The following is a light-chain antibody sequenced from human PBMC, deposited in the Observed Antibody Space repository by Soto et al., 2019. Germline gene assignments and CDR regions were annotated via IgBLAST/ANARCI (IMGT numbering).Light chain of an antibody. CDR2: GPS. Sequence: EIVLTQSPGTLSLSPGERATLSCRASQSVSSSFLAWYQQKPGQAPRLLIYGPSSRATGIPDRFSGSGSGTDFTLTISRLEPEDFAVYYCQQYGSFWTFGQGTKVEIK. CDR3: QQYGSFWT. J-gene: IGKJ1*01. CDR1: QSVSSSF. V-gene: IGKV3-20*01.